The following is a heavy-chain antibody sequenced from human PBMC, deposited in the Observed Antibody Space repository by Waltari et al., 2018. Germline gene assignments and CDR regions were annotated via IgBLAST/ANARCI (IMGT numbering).Heavy chain of an antibody. CDR3: ARALYYYMDV. CDR2: ISSSSSTI. CDR1: GFTFSSDS. V-gene: IGHV3-48*04. Sequence: EVQLLESGGGLGQPGGSLRLSCAASGFTFSSDSTNWVRQAPGKGLEWVSYISSSSSTIYYAGSVKGRFTISRDNAKNSLYLQMNSLRAEDTAVYYCARALYYYMDVWGKGTTVTVSS. J-gene: IGHJ6*03.